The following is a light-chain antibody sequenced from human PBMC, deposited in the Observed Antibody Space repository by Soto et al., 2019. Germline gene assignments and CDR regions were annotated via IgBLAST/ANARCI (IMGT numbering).Light chain of an antibody. Sequence: EIVMTQSPATLSVSPGERATLACRASQSVRSNLAWYQHKPGQAPRLLIYVASTRATGIPARFSGSGSGTEFTLTISSLQSEDFAVYYCPQYSNWPGTFGQGTNVEIK. V-gene: IGKV3-15*01. CDR3: PQYSNWPGT. J-gene: IGKJ1*01. CDR2: VAS. CDR1: QSVRSN.